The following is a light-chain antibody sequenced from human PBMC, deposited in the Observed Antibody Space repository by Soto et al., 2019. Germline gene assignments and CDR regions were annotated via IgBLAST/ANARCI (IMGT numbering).Light chain of an antibody. J-gene: IGKJ4*01. Sequence: EIGLTKSPVTLSLNTGERATLSCRASQSVSSSYLAWYQQKPGQAPRLLIYAASSRATAIPDRFSGSGSGTDFPLTISILEADDVTVYCCQQYGSPPLTFGGGTKVAIK. CDR2: AAS. CDR3: QQYGSPPLT. CDR1: QSVSSSY. V-gene: IGKV3-20*01.